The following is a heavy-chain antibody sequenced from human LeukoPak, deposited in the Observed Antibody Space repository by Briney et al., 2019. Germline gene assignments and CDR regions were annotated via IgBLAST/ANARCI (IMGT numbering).Heavy chain of an antibody. CDR2: IYYSGST. Sequence: PSETLSLTCTVSGGSISSGDYYWSWIRQPPGKGLEWIGYIYYSGSTYYNPSLKSRVTISVDTSKNQFSLKLSSVTAADTAVYYCASVRMRGYSGHGDYWGQGTLVTVSS. J-gene: IGHJ4*02. CDR1: GGSISSGDYY. CDR3: ASVRMRGYSGHGDY. D-gene: IGHD5-12*01. V-gene: IGHV4-30-4*01.